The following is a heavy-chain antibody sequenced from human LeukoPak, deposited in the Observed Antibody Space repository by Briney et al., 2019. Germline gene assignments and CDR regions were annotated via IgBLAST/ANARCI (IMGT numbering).Heavy chain of an antibody. Sequence: ASVKVSCKASGYIFTGNYMHWVRQAPGQGLEWMGWINPNSGGTNYAQKFQGRVTMTWDTSITTAYMELSRLASDDTAVYYCARDPRPEYYFDYWGQGTLVTVSS. V-gene: IGHV1-2*02. CDR2: INPNSGGT. CDR3: ARDPRPEYYFDY. CDR1: GYIFTGNY. J-gene: IGHJ4*02.